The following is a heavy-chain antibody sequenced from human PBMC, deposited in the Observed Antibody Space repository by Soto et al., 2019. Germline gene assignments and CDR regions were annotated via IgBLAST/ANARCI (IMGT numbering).Heavy chain of an antibody. V-gene: IGHV1-69*01. Sequence: QVQLVQSGAEVKKPGSSVKVSCKASGGTFSSYDISWVRQAPGQGLEWMGGIIPIFGTANYAQKFQGRVTITAHESTSTAYMELSSLRSEDTAVYYCARPYTTPGIAVAGWFDPWGQGTLVTVSS. CDR1: GGTFSSYD. CDR2: IIPIFGTA. D-gene: IGHD6-19*01. J-gene: IGHJ5*02. CDR3: ARPYTTPGIAVAGWFDP.